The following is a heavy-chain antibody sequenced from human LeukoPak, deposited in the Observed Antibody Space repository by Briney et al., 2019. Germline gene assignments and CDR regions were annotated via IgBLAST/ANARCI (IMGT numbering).Heavy chain of an antibody. CDR2: IVVGSGNI. J-gene: IGHJ4*02. Sequence: SVKVSCKASGFTFTSSAMQWVRQARGQRLEWIGWIVVGSGNINYAQKFQERVTITRDMSTSTAYMELSSLRSEDTAVYYCAALTMKYFDWLSGFDYWGQGTLVTVSS. D-gene: IGHD3-9*01. CDR1: GFTFTSSA. V-gene: IGHV1-58*02. CDR3: AALTMKYFDWLSGFDY.